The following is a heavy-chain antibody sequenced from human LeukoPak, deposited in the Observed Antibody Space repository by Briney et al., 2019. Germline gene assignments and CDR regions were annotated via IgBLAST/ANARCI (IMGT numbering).Heavy chain of an antibody. CDR1: GYTFTGYY. CDR2: INPSGGST. CDR3: ARVSGSYWTGDWFDP. V-gene: IGHV1-46*01. J-gene: IGHJ5*02. D-gene: IGHD1-26*01. Sequence: ASVKVSCKASGYTFTGYYMHWVRQAPGQGLEWMGIINPSGGSTSYAQKFQGRVTMTRDTSMSTVYMELSSLRSEDTAVYYCARVSGSYWTGDWFDPWGQGTLVTVSS.